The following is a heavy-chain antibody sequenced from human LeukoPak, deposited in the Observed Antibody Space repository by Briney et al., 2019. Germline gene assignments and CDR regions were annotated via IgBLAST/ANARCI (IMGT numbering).Heavy chain of an antibody. D-gene: IGHD6-19*01. CDR1: GFTFSNHW. CDR2: INQDGSER. J-gene: IGHJ3*02. V-gene: IGHV3-7*01. CDR3: AREGYSSGWYPLGAFDI. Sequence: GGSLRLSCAASGFTFSNHWMTWVRQAPGKGPEWVANINQDGSERYYVDAVKGRFTISRDNAKNSLYLQMNSLRAEDTAVYYCAREGYSSGWYPLGAFDIWGQGTMVTVSS.